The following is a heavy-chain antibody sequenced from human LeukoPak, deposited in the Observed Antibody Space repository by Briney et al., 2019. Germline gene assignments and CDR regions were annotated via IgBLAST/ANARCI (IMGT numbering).Heavy chain of an antibody. CDR3: ASGQPIFGVVIAYYMDV. J-gene: IGHJ6*03. CDR1: GGTFSSYA. CDR2: IIPIFGTA. D-gene: IGHD3-3*01. Sequence: SVKVSCKASGGTFSSYAISWVRQAPGQGLEWMGGIIPIFGTANYAQKFQGRVTITTGESTSTAYMELSSLRSEDTAVYYCASGQPIFGVVIAYYMDVWGKGTTVTVSS. V-gene: IGHV1-69*05.